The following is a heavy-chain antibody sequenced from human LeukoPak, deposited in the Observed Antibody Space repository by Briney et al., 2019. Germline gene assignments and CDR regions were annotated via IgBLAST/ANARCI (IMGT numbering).Heavy chain of an antibody. CDR1: GFTFSSYA. CDR3: ARRLGVRGYFDY. J-gene: IGHJ4*02. V-gene: IGHV3-30*04. Sequence: GRPLRLSCAASGFTFSSYAMHWVRQAPGKGLEWVAVISYDGSNKYYADSVKGRFTISRDNSKNTLYLQMNSLRAEDTAVYYCARRLGVRGYFDYWGQGTLVTVSS. D-gene: IGHD2-8*01. CDR2: ISYDGSNK.